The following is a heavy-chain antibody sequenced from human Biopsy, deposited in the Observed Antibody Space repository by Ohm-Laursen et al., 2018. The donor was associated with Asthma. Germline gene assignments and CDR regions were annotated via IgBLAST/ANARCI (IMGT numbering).Heavy chain of an antibody. CDR1: GFSLDNRGVG. D-gene: IGHD3-9*01. J-gene: IGHJ4*02. CDR2: MYSREVT. V-gene: IGHV2-5*04. Sequence: TQTLTLTCDFSGFSLDNRGVGVAWIRQSPGKAPEWFVVMYSREVTPYSPTQRGRLTITKDATKSLVVLIINKAYPVDTGTYFCVHTVRSSDVLTGYSISYFDFWARGPLVSVSS. CDR3: VHTVRSSDVLTGYSISYFDF.